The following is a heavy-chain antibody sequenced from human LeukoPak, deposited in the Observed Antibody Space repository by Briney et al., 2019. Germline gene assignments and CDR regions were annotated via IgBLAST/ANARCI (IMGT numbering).Heavy chain of an antibody. CDR1: GGSISSSNW. CDR3: ARGAPKEIQLWLRLRGVAFDI. V-gene: IGHV4-4*02. J-gene: IGHJ3*02. CDR2: IYHSGST. Sequence: SGTLSLTCAVSGGSISSSNWWSWVRQPPGKGLEWIGEIYHSGSTNYNPSLKSRVTISVDTSKNQFSLKLNSVTAADTAVYYCARGAPKEIQLWLRLRGVAFDIWGQGTMVTVSS. D-gene: IGHD5-18*01.